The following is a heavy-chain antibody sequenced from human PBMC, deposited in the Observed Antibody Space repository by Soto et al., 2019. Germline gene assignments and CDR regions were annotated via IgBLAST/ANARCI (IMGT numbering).Heavy chain of an antibody. CDR1: GFTFSSYA. Sequence: VQLVESGGGVVQPGRSLRLSCAASGFTFSSYAMHWVRQAPGKGLEWVAVISYDGSNKYYADSVKGRFTISRDNSKNTLYLQMNSLRADATAVYYCARETGRVEMATIGGRENYGLDVWGQGTTVTVSS. J-gene: IGHJ6*02. CDR2: ISYDGSNK. CDR3: ARETGRVEMATIGGRENYGLDV. D-gene: IGHD5-12*01. V-gene: IGHV3-30-3*01.